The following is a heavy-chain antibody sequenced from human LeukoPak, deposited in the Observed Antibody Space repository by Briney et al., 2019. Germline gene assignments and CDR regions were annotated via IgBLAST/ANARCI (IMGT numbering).Heavy chain of an antibody. D-gene: IGHD3-16*01. CDR2: IVPILSTT. Sequence: SVTVSCKASGGSFSNYAISWVRQAPGQGLEWMGGIVPILSTTNYARKFQGRVTMTAGESTSTAYMELSSLRSDDTAVYYCARGPPPYTEGDLFYYYGLDVWGQGTTVTVSS. CDR1: GGSFSNYA. J-gene: IGHJ6*02. CDR3: ARGPPPYTEGDLFYYYGLDV. V-gene: IGHV1-69*13.